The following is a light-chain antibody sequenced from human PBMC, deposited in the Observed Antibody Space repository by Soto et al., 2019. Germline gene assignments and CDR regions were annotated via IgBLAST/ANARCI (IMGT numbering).Light chain of an antibody. V-gene: IGKV1-27*01. CDR2: AAS. CDR1: QGISNY. Sequence: DIQMTQSPSSLSASVGDRVTITCRASQGISNYLAWYQQKPGKVPKLLIYAASILQSGVPSRFSGSGSGTDFTVTISSLHPEDVAAYYCQKYNSAPFTFSPATKLHIK. CDR3: QKYNSAPFT. J-gene: IGKJ3*01.